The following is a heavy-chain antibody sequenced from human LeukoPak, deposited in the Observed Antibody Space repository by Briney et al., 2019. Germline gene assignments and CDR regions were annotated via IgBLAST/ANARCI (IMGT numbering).Heavy chain of an antibody. CDR2: IDPTDSYT. J-gene: IGHJ4*02. Sequence: GEPLNISCKVSGYSFTTYWISWVRQMPGKGLEWMGRIDPTDSYTDHSPSFQGHVTISVDRSISTAYLQWSSLKAPDTAMYYCARQIENIASLDYWGQGTLVTVSS. CDR1: GYSFTTYW. D-gene: IGHD2/OR15-2a*01. V-gene: IGHV5-10-1*01. CDR3: ARQIENIASLDY.